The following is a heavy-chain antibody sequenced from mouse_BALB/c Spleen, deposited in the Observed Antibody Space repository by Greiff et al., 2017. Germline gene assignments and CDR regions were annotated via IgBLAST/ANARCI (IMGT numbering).Heavy chain of an antibody. CDR1: GFTFSSYG. J-gene: IGHJ3*01. D-gene: IGHD2-1*01. V-gene: IGHV5-6*02. CDR2: ISSGGSYT. Sequence: EVKVVESGGDLVKPGGSLKLSCAASGFTFSSYGMSWVRQTPDKRLEWVATISSGGSYTYYPDSVKGRFTISRDNAKNTLYLQMSSLKSEDTAMYYCARRGNSWFAYWGQGTLVTVSA. CDR3: ARRGNSWFAY.